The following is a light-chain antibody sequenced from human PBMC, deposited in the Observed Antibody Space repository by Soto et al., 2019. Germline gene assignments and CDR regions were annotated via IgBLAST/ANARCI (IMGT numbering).Light chain of an antibody. V-gene: IGKV3-20*01. CDR2: GAS. CDR1: QSVSSGY. Sequence: EIVLTQSPGTLSLSPGERATLSCRASQSVSSGYLAWYQQKPGQAPRLLIYGASSSATGIPDRFSGSGSGTDFTLTISRLEPEDFAVYYCQQYGSSSITFGHGTRLEIK. CDR3: QQYGSSSIT. J-gene: IGKJ5*01.